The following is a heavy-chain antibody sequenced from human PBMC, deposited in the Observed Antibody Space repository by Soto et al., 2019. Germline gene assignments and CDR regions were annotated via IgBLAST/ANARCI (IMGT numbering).Heavy chain of an antibody. J-gene: IGHJ6*03. CDR3: ARDTTTVTTAYYYYYYYMDV. CDR1: GYTFTSYY. D-gene: IGHD4-17*01. Sequence: ASVKVSCKASGYTFTSYYIHWVRQAPGQGLEWMGIINPSGGSTSYAQKFQGRVTMTRDTSTSTVYMELSSLRSEDTAVYYCARDTTTVTTAYYYYYYYMDVWGKGTTVTVSS. V-gene: IGHV1-46*03. CDR2: INPSGGST.